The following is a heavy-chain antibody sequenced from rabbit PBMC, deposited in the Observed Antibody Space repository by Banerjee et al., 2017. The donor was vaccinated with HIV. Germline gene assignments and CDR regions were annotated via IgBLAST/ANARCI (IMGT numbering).Heavy chain of an antibody. CDR3: ARDLACVIGWNFDL. V-gene: IGHV1S40*01. J-gene: IGHJ4*01. Sequence: QSLEESGGGLVTPGGNLTLTCTASGFDISNYHMCWVRQAPGKGLEWIACINTSSGNTVYAAWAKGRFTISKASWTTVTLQMTSLTAADTASYFCARDLACVIGWNFDLWGPGTLVTVS. CDR2: INTSSGNT. D-gene: IGHD1-1*01. CDR1: GFDISNYH.